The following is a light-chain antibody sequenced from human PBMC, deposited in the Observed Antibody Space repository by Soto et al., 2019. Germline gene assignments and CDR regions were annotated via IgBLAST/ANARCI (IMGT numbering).Light chain of an antibody. CDR2: DAS. V-gene: IGKV3-11*01. CDR3: QQYNEWPPFT. J-gene: IGKJ5*01. Sequence: EIVLTQSPATLSLSPGERATLSCRASQSVSSYLAWYQQKPGQAPRLLIYDASNRATGIPARFSGSGSGTEFTLTISSLQSEDFAVYYCQQYNEWPPFTFGQGTRLEIK. CDR1: QSVSSY.